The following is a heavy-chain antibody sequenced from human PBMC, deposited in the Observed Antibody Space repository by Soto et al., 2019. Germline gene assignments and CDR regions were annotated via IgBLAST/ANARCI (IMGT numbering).Heavy chain of an antibody. CDR1: GFTVSTKY. Sequence: EVQLVESGGGLVQPGGSLSLSCAASGFTVSTKYMSWVRQAPGKGLEWVSVIYSGGSTFYADSVRGRFTISRDNSKNTVNLQLNSLRAEDTAVYYCARDPWAADYWGQGTLVTVS. D-gene: IGHD3-16*01. V-gene: IGHV3-66*01. J-gene: IGHJ4*02. CDR2: IYSGGST. CDR3: ARDPWAADY.